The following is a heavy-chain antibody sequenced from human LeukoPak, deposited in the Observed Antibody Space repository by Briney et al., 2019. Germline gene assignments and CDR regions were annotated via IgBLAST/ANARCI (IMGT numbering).Heavy chain of an antibody. CDR1: GFTFRNSW. CDR2: IESKTYGGTT. D-gene: IGHD4-17*01. V-gene: IGHV3-15*04. Sequence: GGSLRLSCAASGFTFRNSWMSWVRQAPGKGLEWVGRIESKTYGGTTVSAAPGQGRSTISRDDPQNTMYRPVNTPKTDDTAFYYCTTDPAEVSTETSPNYYFDYWGQGTLVTVSS. CDR3: TTDPAEVSTETSPNYYFDY. J-gene: IGHJ4*02.